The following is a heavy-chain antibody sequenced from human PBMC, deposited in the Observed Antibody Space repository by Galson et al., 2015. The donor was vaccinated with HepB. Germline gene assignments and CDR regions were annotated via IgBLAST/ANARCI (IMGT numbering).Heavy chain of an antibody. V-gene: IGHV3-30*18. CDR3: AKLSDRSGWTKDDD. J-gene: IGHJ4*02. Sequence: SLRLSCAASGFTFSSYGMHWVRQAPGKGLEWVAVIVDDGSNKYYADSVKGRFTISRDNSKNTLYLQMNSLRAEDTAVYFCAKLSDRSGWTKDDDWGQGTLVSVSS. D-gene: IGHD6-19*01. CDR2: IVDDGSNK. CDR1: GFTFSSYG.